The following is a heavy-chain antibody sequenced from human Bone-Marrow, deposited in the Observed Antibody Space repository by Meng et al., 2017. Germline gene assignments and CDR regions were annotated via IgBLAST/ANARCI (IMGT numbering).Heavy chain of an antibody. CDR1: GGSFSGYY. D-gene: IGHD5-18*01. CDR3: ARGPWLQLWLQDY. J-gene: IGHJ4*02. Sequence: QGQLQQWGAGLLKPSETLSLTCAVYGGSFSGYYWSWIRQPPGKGLEWIGEINHSGSTNYNPSLKSRVTISVDTSKNQFSLKLSSVTAADTAVYYCARGPWLQLWLQDYWGQGTLVTVSS. V-gene: IGHV4-34*01. CDR2: INHSGST.